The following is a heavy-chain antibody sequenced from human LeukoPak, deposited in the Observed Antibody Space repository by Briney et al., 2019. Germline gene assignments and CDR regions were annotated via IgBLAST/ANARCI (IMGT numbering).Heavy chain of an antibody. CDR1: GGSISSSNSY. V-gene: IGHV4-39*07. CDR2: INHSGST. D-gene: IGHD5-24*01. Sequence: SETLSLTCTVSGGSISSSNSYWGWIRQPPGKGLEWIGEINHSGSTNYNPSLKSRVTIPVDTSKNQFSLKLSSVTAADTAVYYCARMGRDGYNYGGYWGQGTLVTVSS. J-gene: IGHJ4*02. CDR3: ARMGRDGYNYGGY.